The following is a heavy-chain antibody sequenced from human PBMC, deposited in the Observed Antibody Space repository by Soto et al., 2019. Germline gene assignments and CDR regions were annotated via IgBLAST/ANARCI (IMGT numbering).Heavy chain of an antibody. Sequence: SEALSLTCTVSGGSISSYYWSWIRQPPGKGLEWIGYIYYSGSTNYNPSLKSRVTISVDTSKNQFSLKLSSVTAADTALYYCARRYGYSFDYWGQGTLVTVSS. J-gene: IGHJ4*02. V-gene: IGHV4-59*08. D-gene: IGHD1-1*01. CDR2: IYYSGST. CDR1: GGSISSYY. CDR3: ARRYGYSFDY.